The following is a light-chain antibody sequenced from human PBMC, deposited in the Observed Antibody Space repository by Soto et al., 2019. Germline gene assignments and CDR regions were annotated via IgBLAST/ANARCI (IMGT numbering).Light chain of an antibody. CDR1: QGLRND. Sequence: DIQMTQSPSSLSASVGDRVTITCRASQGLRNDLGWYQQKPGKAPKGLVYAAYSLQSGVPSRLRGSGCRTEFALTISSLQPEDFATYYCLQHNSYPSTFSQGTKLEIK. CDR2: AAY. V-gene: IGKV1-17*01. J-gene: IGKJ2*01. CDR3: LQHNSYPST.